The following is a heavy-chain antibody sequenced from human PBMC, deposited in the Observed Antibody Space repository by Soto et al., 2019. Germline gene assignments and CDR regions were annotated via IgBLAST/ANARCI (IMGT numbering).Heavy chain of an antibody. CDR2: IYYSGST. CDR3: ARQSPLRFLEWLLSGWFDP. J-gene: IGHJ5*02. CDR1: GGSISSSSYY. V-gene: IGHV4-39*01. Sequence: SETLSLTCTVSGGSISSSSYYWGWIRQPPGKGLEWIGGIYYSGSTYYNPSLKSRVTISVDTSKNQFSLKLSSVTAADTAVYYCARQSPLRFLEWLLSGWFDPWGQGTLVTVSS. D-gene: IGHD3-3*01.